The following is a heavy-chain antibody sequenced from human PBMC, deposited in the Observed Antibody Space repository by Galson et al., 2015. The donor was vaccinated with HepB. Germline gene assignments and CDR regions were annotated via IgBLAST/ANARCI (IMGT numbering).Heavy chain of an antibody. CDR1: GISFDSYA. D-gene: IGHD3-10*01. Sequence: SLRLSCATSGISFDSYAMHWVRQAPGKGLEWVAVISYDGGTTFHADSVKGRFTISRDNSGKTLYLQMNSLISDDTAIYYCAYGSGSYFLDNWGQGTLVTVSS. J-gene: IGHJ4*02. V-gene: IGHV3-30*14. CDR3: AYGSGSYFLDN. CDR2: ISYDGGTT.